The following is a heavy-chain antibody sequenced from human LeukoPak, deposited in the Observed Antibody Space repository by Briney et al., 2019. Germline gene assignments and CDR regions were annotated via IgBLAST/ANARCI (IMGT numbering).Heavy chain of an antibody. J-gene: IGHJ5*02. CDR1: GGSFSGYY. V-gene: IGHV4-34*01. D-gene: IGHD2-2*01. CDR3: ARKPIVVVPAAIRGPSWFDP. Sequence: PSETLSLTCAVYGGSFSGYYWSWIRQPPGKGLEWIGEINHSGSTNYNPSLKSRVTISVDTSKNQFSLKLSSVTAADTAVYYCARKPIVVVPAAIRGPSWFDPWGQGILVTVSS. CDR2: INHSGST.